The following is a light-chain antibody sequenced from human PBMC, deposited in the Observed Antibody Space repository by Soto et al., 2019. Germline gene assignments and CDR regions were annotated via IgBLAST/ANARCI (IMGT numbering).Light chain of an antibody. V-gene: IGKV3-11*01. CDR3: HETNTWPQT. CDR2: EAS. J-gene: IGKJ1*01. CDR1: QSVGSS. Sequence: DTVLTQSPATLSLSPGARATLSCRASQSVGSSLAWYQKKPGQAPRLLIYEASNTSTGIPARFSGSRSGTDFTLTISGLEPEDGAVSYCHETNTWPQTFGQGTKVDI.